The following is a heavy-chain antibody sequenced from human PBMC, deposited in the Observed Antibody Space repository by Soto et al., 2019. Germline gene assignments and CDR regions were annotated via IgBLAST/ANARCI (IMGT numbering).Heavy chain of an antibody. Sequence: QVQLQESGPGLVKPSQTLSLTCTVSGGSISSGGYYWSWIRQHPGKGLEWIGYIYYSGSTHYNPSLKSRVTRSVDTSKTQFSLKLSSVTAADTAVYYCARIGSGIQLRNFDYWGQGTLVTVSS. CDR3: ARIGSGIQLRNFDY. CDR2: IYYSGST. CDR1: GGSISSGGYY. J-gene: IGHJ4*02. V-gene: IGHV4-31*03. D-gene: IGHD3-10*01.